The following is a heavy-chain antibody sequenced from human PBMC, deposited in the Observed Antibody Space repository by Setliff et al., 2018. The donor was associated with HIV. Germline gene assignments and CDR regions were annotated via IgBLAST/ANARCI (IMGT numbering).Heavy chain of an antibody. CDR3: ARDRSARLSLDYYFDF. V-gene: IGHV3-23*01. D-gene: IGHD6-6*01. CDR2: ISGSGGST. Sequence: LRLSCAASGFTFSSYAMSWVRQAPGKGLEWVSAISGSGGSTYYADSVKGRFTISRDNSKNTLSLQMNSLRAEDTAVYYCARDRSARLSLDYYFDFWGQGTLVTVSS. CDR1: GFTFSSYA. J-gene: IGHJ4*02.